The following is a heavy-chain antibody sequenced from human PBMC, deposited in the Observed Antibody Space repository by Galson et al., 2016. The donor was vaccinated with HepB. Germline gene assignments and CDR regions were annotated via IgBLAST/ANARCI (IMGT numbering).Heavy chain of an antibody. CDR1: GYPFSTYY. CDR3: ARVHKVSPGATLDY. J-gene: IGHJ4*02. CDR2: INPSGGTT. V-gene: IGHV1-46*01. Sequence: SVKVSCKASGYPFSTYYMHWVRQAPGQGLEWMGIINPSGGTTSSAQKFQGRVTMTRDTSTNTGYMELSSLRSEDTAVYYCARVHKVSPGATLDYWGRGTLVTVSS. D-gene: IGHD4/OR15-4a*01.